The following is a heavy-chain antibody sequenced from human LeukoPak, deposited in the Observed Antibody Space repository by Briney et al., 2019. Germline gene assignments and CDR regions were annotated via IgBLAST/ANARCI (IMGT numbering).Heavy chain of an antibody. CDR1: GGSISSYY. J-gene: IGHJ1*01. V-gene: IGHV4-59*01. D-gene: IGHD2-15*01. Sequence: SETLSLTCTVSGGSISSYYWSWIRQPPGKGLEWIGNIYYTGGTTHNPSLKSRVTISVDTSKNQFYLSLSSVTAADTAVYYCARDMGLVAASEYFQQWGQGTLVTVSS. CDR3: ARDMGLVAASEYFQQ. CDR2: IYYTGGT.